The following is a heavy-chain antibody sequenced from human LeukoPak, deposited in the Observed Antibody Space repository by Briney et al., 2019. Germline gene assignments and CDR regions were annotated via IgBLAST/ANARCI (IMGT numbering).Heavy chain of an antibody. J-gene: IGHJ6*03. CDR3: ARDSCPSGGSCYSGPYYYYYYMDV. D-gene: IGHD2-15*01. V-gene: IGHV1-69*13. CDR1: GGTFSSYA. Sequence: GASVKVSCKASGGTFSSYAISWVRQAPGQGLEWMGGIIPIFGTANYAQKFQGRVTITADESTSTAYMELSSLRSEDTAVYYCARDSCPSGGSCYSGPYYYYYYMDVWGKGTTVTISS. CDR2: IIPIFGTA.